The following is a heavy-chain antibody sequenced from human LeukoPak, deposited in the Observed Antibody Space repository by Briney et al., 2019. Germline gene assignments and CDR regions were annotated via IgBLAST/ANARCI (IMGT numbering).Heavy chain of an antibody. J-gene: IGHJ4*02. V-gene: IGHV1-24*01. CDR2: FDPEDGET. CDR3: ATGFFSGSPIINFDY. Sequence: ASVKVSCKASGGTFSSYAISWVRQAPGKGLEWMGGFDPEDGETIYAQKFQGRVTMTEDTSTDTAYMELSSLRSEDTAVYYCATGFFSGSPIINFDYWGQGTLVTVSS. D-gene: IGHD1-26*01. CDR1: GGTFSSYA.